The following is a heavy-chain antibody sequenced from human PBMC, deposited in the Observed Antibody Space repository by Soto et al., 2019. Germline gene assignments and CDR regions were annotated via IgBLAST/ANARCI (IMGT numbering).Heavy chain of an antibody. CDR1: GGSISSYY. J-gene: IGHJ5*02. CDR3: ARGPGVYGSGSYYNENWFDP. Sequence: XETLSLTCTVSGGSISSYYWSWIRQPAGKGLDWIGRIYTSGSTNYNPSLKSRVTMSVDTSKNQFSLKLSSVTAADTAVYYCARGPGVYGSGSYYNENWFDPWGQGTLVTVSS. V-gene: IGHV4-4*07. D-gene: IGHD3-10*01. CDR2: IYTSGST.